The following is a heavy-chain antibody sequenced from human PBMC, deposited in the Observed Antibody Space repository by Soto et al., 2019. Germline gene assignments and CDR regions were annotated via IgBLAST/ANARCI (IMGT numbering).Heavy chain of an antibody. J-gene: IGHJ3*02. Sequence: APVTVSCTASERTFSSYAISWVRQAHGQGLEWMGGIIPIFGTANYAQKFQGRVTITADKSTSTAYMELSSLRSEDTAVYYCARDGAPPYYYDSSGYYNDAFDIWGQGTMVTVSS. CDR2: IIPIFGTA. D-gene: IGHD3-22*01. V-gene: IGHV1-69*06. CDR1: ERTFSSYA. CDR3: ARDGAPPYYYDSSGYYNDAFDI.